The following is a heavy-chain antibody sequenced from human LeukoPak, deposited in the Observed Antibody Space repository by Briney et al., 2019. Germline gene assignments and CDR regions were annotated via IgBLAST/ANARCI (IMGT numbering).Heavy chain of an antibody. CDR1: GFTFSSYW. CDR3: ARIAMAGIGDGFDI. J-gene: IGHJ3*02. V-gene: IGHV3-74*01. Sequence: QPGGSLRLSCAASGFTFSSYWMHWVRQVPGKGLVWVSRISSDGSSTSYADSVKGRFTISRDNAKNTLYLQMNSLRAEDTALYYCARIAMAGIGDGFDIWGQGTMVTVSS. D-gene: IGHD6-19*01. CDR2: ISSDGSST.